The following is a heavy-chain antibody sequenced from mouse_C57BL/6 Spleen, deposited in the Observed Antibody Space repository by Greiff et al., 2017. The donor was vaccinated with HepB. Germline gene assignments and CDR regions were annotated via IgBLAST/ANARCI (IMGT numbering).Heavy chain of an antibody. CDR1: GYTFTSYW. CDR3: ARSAGTDWYFDV. CDR2: IYPGSGST. J-gene: IGHJ1*03. V-gene: IGHV1-55*01. D-gene: IGHD4-1*01. Sequence: QVQLQQPGAELVKPGASVKMSCKASGYTFTSYWITWVKQRPGQGLEWIGDIYPGSGSTNYNEKFKSKATLTVDTSSSTAYMQLSSPTSEDSAVYYCARSAGTDWYFDVWGTGTTVTVSS.